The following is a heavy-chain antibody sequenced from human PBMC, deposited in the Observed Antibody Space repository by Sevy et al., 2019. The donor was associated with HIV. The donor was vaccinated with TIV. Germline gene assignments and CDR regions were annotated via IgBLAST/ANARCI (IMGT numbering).Heavy chain of an antibody. V-gene: IGHV3-11*01. CDR1: GFTFNDYN. Sequence: GGSLRLSCAASGFTFNDYNLSWIRQAPGKGLEGVSNISTSTSTTTIYYADSVKGRFTISRNNAKNSIYLQMNSLRVDDTAVYYCARAAGWFDAWGQGTLVTVSS. CDR2: ISTSTSTTTI. J-gene: IGHJ5*02. CDR3: ARAAGWFDA.